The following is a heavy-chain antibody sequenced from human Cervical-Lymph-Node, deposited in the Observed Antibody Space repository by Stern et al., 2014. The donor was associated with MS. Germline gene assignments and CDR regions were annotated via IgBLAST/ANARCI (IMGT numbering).Heavy chain of an antibody. CDR1: GFSFSDYG. D-gene: IGHD4-23*01. J-gene: IGHJ4*02. CDR2: ISYDGTHK. V-gene: IGHV3-30*18. CDR3: AKDLGGNAFDY. Sequence: VQLVQSGGGVVQPGRSLRLSCAASGFSFSDYGIHWVRQAPGKVLEWVAVISYDGTHKYYTDSVNGRGTISRDNSKNTVYLEMNSLRSDDTAVYYCAKDLGGNAFDYWGQGTLVIVSS.